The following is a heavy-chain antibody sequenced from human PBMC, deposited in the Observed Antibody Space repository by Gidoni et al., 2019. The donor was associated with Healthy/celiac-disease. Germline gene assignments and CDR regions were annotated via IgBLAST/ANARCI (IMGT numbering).Heavy chain of an antibody. CDR1: GFTYSSYG. V-gene: IGHV3-30*18. CDR2: ISDDVSNI. J-gene: IGHJ2*01. D-gene: IGHD3-3*01. Sequence: QVQLVESGGGVVHPGRYLRLSCAASGFTYSSYGMHWVRHAPGKGLAWVAVISDDVSNIYYADSVKGRVTISRDNSKNTLYLQVNSLRAEDTAVYYCAKDGSLRFLEWPKSNWYFDLWGRGTLVTVSS. CDR3: AKDGSLRFLEWPKSNWYFDL.